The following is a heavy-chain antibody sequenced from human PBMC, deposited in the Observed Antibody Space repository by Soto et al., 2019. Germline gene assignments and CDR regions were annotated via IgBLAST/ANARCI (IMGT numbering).Heavy chain of an antibody. Sequence: PGGSLRLSCAASGFTFSNYAMSWVRQAPGSGLEWVSSISGSGGSTFYTNSVKGRFTISRDNSKNTLYLQINSLRAEDTAVYYCATAGYGSGWYFFDYWGQGTLVTVSS. CDR2: ISGSGGST. D-gene: IGHD6-19*01. CDR1: GFTFSNYA. CDR3: ATAGYGSGWYFFDY. V-gene: IGHV3-23*01. J-gene: IGHJ4*02.